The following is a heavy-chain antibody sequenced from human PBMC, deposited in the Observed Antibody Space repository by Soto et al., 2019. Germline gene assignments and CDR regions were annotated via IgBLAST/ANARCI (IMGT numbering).Heavy chain of an antibody. V-gene: IGHV4-34*01. CDR3: ARGRMAALIETSLFPVLFDL. CDR1: GWSLGGFH. CDR2: ISRSGST. Sequence: QVQLQQWGAGLLKPSETLSLTCAVSGWSLGGFHWCWIRQPPGKGLEWIGEISRSGSTNYVPSLTSRVTVSMDTSRNQVSLNLSSVTDADTVVYYCARGRMAALIETSLFPVLFDLWGHGNLVIVSS. J-gene: IGHJ4*01. D-gene: IGHD3-22*01.